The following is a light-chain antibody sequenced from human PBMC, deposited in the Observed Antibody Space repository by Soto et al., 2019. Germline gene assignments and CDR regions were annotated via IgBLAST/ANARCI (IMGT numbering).Light chain of an antibody. CDR3: QQRSNWPSLT. CDR1: QTVRNNY. V-gene: IGKV3D-20*02. CDR2: DAS. Sequence: EFVLTQSPGTLSLSPGERATLSCRASQTVRNNYLAWYQQKPGQAPRLLIYDASSRATGIPDRFSGGGSGTDFTLTISSLEPEDSAVYYCQQRSNWPSLTFGGGTKVDIK. J-gene: IGKJ4*01.